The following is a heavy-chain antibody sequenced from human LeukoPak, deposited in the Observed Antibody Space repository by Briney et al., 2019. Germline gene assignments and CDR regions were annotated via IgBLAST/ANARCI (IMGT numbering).Heavy chain of an antibody. Sequence: SGPTLVNPTQTLTLTCTFSGFSLSSSGVGVGWIRQPPGKALEWLGIIYWDDDKRYSPSLKSRLTITKDPTTNRVVLKMTNVDPVDTATYYCARRGYSGAWYGYFQDWGQGTLVTVSS. CDR3: ARRGYSGAWYGYFQD. J-gene: IGHJ1*01. CDR2: IYWDDDK. CDR1: GFSLSSSGVG. D-gene: IGHD6-19*01. V-gene: IGHV2-5*02.